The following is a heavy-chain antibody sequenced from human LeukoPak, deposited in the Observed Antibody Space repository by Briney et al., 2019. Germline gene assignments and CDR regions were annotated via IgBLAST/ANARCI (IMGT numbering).Heavy chain of an antibody. D-gene: IGHD3-22*01. CDR2: INHSGST. J-gene: IGHJ4*02. Sequence: SETLSLTCAVYGGSFSGYYWNWIRQPPGKGLEWIGEINHSGSTNYNPSLKSRVTISVDTSKNQFSLKLSSVTAADTAVYYCARGRGRGYYDSSGYYYHLSYWGQGTLVTVSS. CDR1: GGSFSGYY. CDR3: ARGRGRGYYDSSGYYYHLSY. V-gene: IGHV4-34*01.